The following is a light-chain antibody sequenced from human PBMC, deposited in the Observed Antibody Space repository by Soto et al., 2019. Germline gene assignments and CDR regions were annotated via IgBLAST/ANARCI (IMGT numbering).Light chain of an antibody. CDR2: EVS. J-gene: IGLJ2*01. CDR3: CSYGGSRGVV. V-gene: IGLV2-23*02. CDR1: SSDVGSYNL. Sequence: QSALTQPASVSGSPGQSITISCTGTSSDVGSYNLVSWYQQYPGKAPKLMIYEVSKRPSGVSNRFSGSKSGNTASLTISGLQAEDEDYYYCCSYGGSRGVVFGGGTKLTVL.